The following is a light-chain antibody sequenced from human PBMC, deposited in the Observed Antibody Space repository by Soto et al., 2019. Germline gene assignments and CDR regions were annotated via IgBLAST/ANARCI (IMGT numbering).Light chain of an antibody. J-gene: IGKJ5*01. V-gene: IGKV3D-20*02. CDR1: QSVSSSY. CDR3: QQRNDWQVT. Sequence: EIVLTQSPGTLSLSPGERATLSFSASQSVSSSYLAWYQQKPGQAPRLLIYGASSRATGIPARFSGSGSGTDFTLTISSLEPDDFAVYYCQQRNDWQVTFGQGTRLEIK. CDR2: GAS.